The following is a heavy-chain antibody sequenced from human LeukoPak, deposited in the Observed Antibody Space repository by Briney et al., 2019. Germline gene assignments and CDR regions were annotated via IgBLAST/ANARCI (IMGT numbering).Heavy chain of an antibody. D-gene: IGHD6-19*01. CDR2: IYHSGST. V-gene: IGHV4-38-2*02. Sequence: PSETLSLTCTVSGGSISSFYWSWIRQPPGKGLEWIGSIYHSGSTYYNPSLKSRVTISVDTSKNQFSLKLSSVTAADTAVYYCARGRKQWPTMGDNWFDPWGQGTLVTVSS. CDR1: GGSISSFY. J-gene: IGHJ5*02. CDR3: ARGRKQWPTMGDNWFDP.